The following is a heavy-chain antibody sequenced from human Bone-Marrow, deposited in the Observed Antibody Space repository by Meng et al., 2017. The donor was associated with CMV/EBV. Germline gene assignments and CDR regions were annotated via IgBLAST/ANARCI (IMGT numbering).Heavy chain of an antibody. CDR2: IYHSGST. Sequence: ISSSNWWSWGRQPPGKGREWIGEIYHSGSTNYNPSLKSRVTISVDKSKNQFSLKLSSVTAADTAVYYCARGSLRYDSSGYYQNWFDPWGQGTLVTVSS. D-gene: IGHD3-22*01. CDR1: ISSSNW. CDR3: ARGSLRYDSSGYYQNWFDP. V-gene: IGHV4-4*02. J-gene: IGHJ5*02.